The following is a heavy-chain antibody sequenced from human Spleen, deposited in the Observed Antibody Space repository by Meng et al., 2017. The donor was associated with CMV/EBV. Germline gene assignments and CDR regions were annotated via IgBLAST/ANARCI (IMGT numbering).Heavy chain of an antibody. CDR3: EGADHWNDLES. V-gene: IGHV3-23*01. Sequence: SCEASGCNGNNYVMTWGRQAPGKGREWVANISGGGTVKYYADSVKGRFTLSRDVSKNTLYLLMDNLRAEDAAVYSWEGADHWNDLESWGQGTLVTVSS. D-gene: IGHD1-1*01. CDR2: ISGGGTVK. J-gene: IGHJ4*02. CDR1: GCNGNNYV.